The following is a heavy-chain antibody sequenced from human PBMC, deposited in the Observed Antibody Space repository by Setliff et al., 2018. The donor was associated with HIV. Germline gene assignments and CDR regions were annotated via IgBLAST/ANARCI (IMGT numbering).Heavy chain of an antibody. J-gene: IGHJ3*02. D-gene: IGHD2-8*01. CDR1: GYTFTSYA. CDR2: ISTNTGHP. CDR3: ARKQSWSSGGEAFDI. V-gene: IGHV7-4-1*02. Sequence: ASVKVSCKASGYTFTSYAMDWVRQAPGQGLEWMGRISTNTGHPTYAQGFTGRFVFSLDTSVSTAYLQISSLKAEDTAVYYCARKQSWSSGGEAFDIWGQGTMVTVS.